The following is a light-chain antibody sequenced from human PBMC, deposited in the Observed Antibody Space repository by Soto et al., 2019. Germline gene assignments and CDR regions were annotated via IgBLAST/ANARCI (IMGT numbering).Light chain of an antibody. CDR3: ATWDDSLNGWV. Sequence: QSVLTQPPSASGTPGQRVTISCSGSSSNIGSNAVSWYQQLPGTAPKVLIYSNNQRPSGVPDRFSGSKSGTSASLDISGLQSEDDADYYCATWDDSLNGWVFGGGTKLTVL. J-gene: IGLJ3*02. CDR2: SNN. V-gene: IGLV1-44*01. CDR1: SSNIGSNA.